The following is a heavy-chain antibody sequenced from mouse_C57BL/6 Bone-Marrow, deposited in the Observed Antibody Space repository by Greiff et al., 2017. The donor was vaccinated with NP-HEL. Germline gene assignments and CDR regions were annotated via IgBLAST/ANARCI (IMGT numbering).Heavy chain of an antibody. CDR1: GYTFTSYG. CDR3: ARSLYYGSDYFDY. Sequence: VQLQQSGAELARPGASVKLSCKASGYTFTSYGISWVKQRTGQGLEWIGEIYPRSGNTYYNEKFKGKATLTADKSSSTAYMELRSLTSEDSAVYFCARSLYYGSDYFDYWGQGTNLTVSS. CDR2: IYPRSGNT. J-gene: IGHJ2*01. D-gene: IGHD1-1*01. V-gene: IGHV1-81*01.